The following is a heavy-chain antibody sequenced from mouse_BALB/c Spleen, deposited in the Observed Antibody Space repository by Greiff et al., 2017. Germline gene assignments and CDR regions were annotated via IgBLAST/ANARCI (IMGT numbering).Heavy chain of an antibody. J-gene: IGHJ2*01. CDR3: ASITGNDFDY. Sequence: VQLQQSGAELVRPGASVKLSCKASGFNIKDYYMHWVKQRPEQGLEWIGWIDPENGNTIYDPKFQGKASITADTSSNTAYLQLSSLTSEDTAVYYCASITGNDFDYWGQGTTLTVSS. V-gene: IGHV14-1*02. CDR1: GFNIKDYY. D-gene: IGHD1-1*01. CDR2: IDPENGNT.